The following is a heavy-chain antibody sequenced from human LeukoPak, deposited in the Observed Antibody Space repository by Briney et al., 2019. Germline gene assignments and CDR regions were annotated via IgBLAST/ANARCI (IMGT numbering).Heavy chain of an antibody. Sequence: GGSLRLSCTASGFTFSSYAMSWVRQAPGKGLEWVSTIGGGSERTYYADSAKGRFTNSRDNSKNTVYLQMNSLRAEDTAVYYCAKVLSVSQDYWGQGTRVTVFS. V-gene: IGHV3-23*01. J-gene: IGHJ4*02. CDR1: GFTFSSYA. D-gene: IGHD5/OR15-5a*01. CDR3: AKVLSVSQDY. CDR2: IGGGSERT.